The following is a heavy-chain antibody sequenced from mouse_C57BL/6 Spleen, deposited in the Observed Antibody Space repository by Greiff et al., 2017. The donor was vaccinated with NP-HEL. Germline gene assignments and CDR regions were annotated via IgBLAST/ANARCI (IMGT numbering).Heavy chain of an antibody. V-gene: IGHV1-74*01. CDR2: IHPSDSDT. CDR3: AIGEFMTTVVSTSHWYFDV. J-gene: IGHJ1*03. D-gene: IGHD1-1*01. Sequence: VQLQQSGAELVKPGASVKVSCKASGYTFTSYWMHWVKQRPGQGLEWIGRIHPSDSDTNYNQKFKGKATLTADKSSSTAYMQLSSLTSEDSAVYYCAIGEFMTTVVSTSHWYFDVWGTGTTVTVAS. CDR1: GYTFTSYW.